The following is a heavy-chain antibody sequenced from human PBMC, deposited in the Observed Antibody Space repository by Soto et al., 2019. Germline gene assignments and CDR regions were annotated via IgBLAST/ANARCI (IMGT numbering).Heavy chain of an antibody. J-gene: IGHJ4*02. CDR3: ARVRDYIWGSYRLRYFDY. D-gene: IGHD3-16*02. Sequence: QVQLQQWGAGLLKPSETLSLTCAVYGGSFSGYYWSWIRQPPGKGLEWIGEINHSGSTNYNPSLKSRVTISVDTSKNQFSLKLSSVTAADTAVYYCARVRDYIWGSYRLRYFDYWGQGTLVTVSS. CDR1: GGSFSGYY. CDR2: INHSGST. V-gene: IGHV4-34*01.